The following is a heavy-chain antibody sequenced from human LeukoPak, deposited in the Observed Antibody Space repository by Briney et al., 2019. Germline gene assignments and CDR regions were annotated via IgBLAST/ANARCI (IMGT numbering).Heavy chain of an antibody. V-gene: IGHV3-74*01. Sequence: QSGGSLRLSCAASGFTFSSYWMHWVRQAPGKGLVWVSRINSDGSSTSYADSVKGRFTISRDNSKNTLYLQMNSLRAEDTAVYYCAKDTTIFEFEPYDYWGQGTLVTVSS. CDR2: INSDGSST. CDR1: GFTFSSYW. J-gene: IGHJ4*02. D-gene: IGHD3-3*01. CDR3: AKDTTIFEFEPYDY.